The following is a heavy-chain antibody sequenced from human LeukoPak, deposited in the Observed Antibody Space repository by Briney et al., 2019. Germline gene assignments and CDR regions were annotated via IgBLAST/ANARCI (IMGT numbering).Heavy chain of an antibody. Sequence: PSETLSLTCTVSGGSISSGDYYWSRIRQPPGKGLEWTGYIYYSGSTYYNPSLKSRVTISVDTSKNQFSLKLSSVTAADTAVYYCARVEDYGDYDGLRRWFDPWGQGTLVTVSS. CDR2: IYYSGST. V-gene: IGHV4-30-4*01. CDR1: GGSISSGDYY. D-gene: IGHD4-17*01. J-gene: IGHJ5*02. CDR3: ARVEDYGDYDGLRRWFDP.